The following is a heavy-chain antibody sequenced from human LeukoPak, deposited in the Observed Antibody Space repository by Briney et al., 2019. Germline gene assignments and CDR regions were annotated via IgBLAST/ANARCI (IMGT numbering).Heavy chain of an antibody. V-gene: IGHV3-23*01. CDR3: AKDEGEYSSGWSIFDY. D-gene: IGHD6-19*01. J-gene: IGHJ4*02. CDR2: ISGSGGST. CDR1: GFTFSSYA. Sequence: PGGSLRLSCAASGFTFSSYAMTWVRQAPGKGLEWVSAISGSGGSTYYADSVKGRFTISRDNSKNTLYLQMNSLRAEDTAVYYCAKDEGEYSSGWSIFDYWGQGTLVTVSS.